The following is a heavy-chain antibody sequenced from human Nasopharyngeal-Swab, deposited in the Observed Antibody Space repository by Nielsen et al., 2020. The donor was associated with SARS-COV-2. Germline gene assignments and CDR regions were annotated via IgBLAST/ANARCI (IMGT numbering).Heavy chain of an antibody. CDR2: IKQDGSEK. CDR3: ARHSGWSFDY. J-gene: IGHJ4*02. CDR1: GFTFSSYW. D-gene: IGHD6-19*01. V-gene: IGHV3-7*01. Sequence: GESLKISCAAFGFTFSSYWMSWVRQAPGKGLEWVANIKQDGSEKYYVDSVKGRFTISRDNAKNSLYLQVNSLRAEDTAVYYCARHSGWSFDYWGQGTLVTVSS.